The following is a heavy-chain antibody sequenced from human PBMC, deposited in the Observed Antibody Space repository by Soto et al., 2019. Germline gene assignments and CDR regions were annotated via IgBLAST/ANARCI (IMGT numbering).Heavy chain of an antibody. CDR2: IYWSGST. CDR1: GGSMRSYY. Sequence: QVQLQESGPGLVKPSETLSLTCTVSGGSMRSYYWSWIRQPPGKGLEWIGYIYWSGSTNYNPSLKSRVTMSVDPSNNQFSLKLNSVTAADTAVYYCAREGSSSWSGDYGMDVWGQGTTVTVSS. D-gene: IGHD6-13*01. V-gene: IGHV4-59*01. J-gene: IGHJ6*02. CDR3: AREGSSSWSGDYGMDV.